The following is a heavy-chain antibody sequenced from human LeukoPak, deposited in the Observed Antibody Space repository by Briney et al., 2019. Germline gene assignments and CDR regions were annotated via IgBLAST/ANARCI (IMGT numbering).Heavy chain of an antibody. Sequence: GGSLRLSCAASGFTVSVNYMSWVRQAPGKGLEWVSAISGSGGSTYYADSVKGRFTISRDNSKNTLYLQMNSLRAEDTAVYYCAKDGYCSSTSCYHDAFDIWGQGTMVTVSS. V-gene: IGHV3-23*01. CDR1: GFTVSVNY. D-gene: IGHD2-2*03. CDR2: ISGSGGST. J-gene: IGHJ3*02. CDR3: AKDGYCSSTSCYHDAFDI.